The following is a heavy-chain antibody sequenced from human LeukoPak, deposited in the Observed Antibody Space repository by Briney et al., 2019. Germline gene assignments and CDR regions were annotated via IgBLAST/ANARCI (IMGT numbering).Heavy chain of an antibody. CDR3: ARVSTMVTYYFDY. CDR2: IYYSGST. Sequence: SSETLSLTCTVSGGSISSSSYYWGWIRQPPGKGLEWIGSIYYSGSTYYNPSLKSRVTMSVDTSKNQFSLKLSSVTAADTAVYYCARVSTMVTYYFDYWGQGTLVTVSS. J-gene: IGHJ4*02. D-gene: IGHD3-10*01. CDR1: GGSISSSSYY. V-gene: IGHV4-39*07.